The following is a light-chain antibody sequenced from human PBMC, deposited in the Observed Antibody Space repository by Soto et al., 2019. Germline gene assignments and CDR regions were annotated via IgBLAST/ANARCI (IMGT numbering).Light chain of an antibody. V-gene: IGKV3D-20*02. Sequence: EIVLTQSPATLSLSPGERATLSCRASQSVSSSYLAWYQQKPSQAPRLLIYVASNRATGIPVRFSGSGCGTDFALTISSLEPEDFAVYYCQQRSNWTASITFGQGTRLEIK. CDR2: VAS. J-gene: IGKJ5*01. CDR3: QQRSNWTASIT. CDR1: QSVSSSY.